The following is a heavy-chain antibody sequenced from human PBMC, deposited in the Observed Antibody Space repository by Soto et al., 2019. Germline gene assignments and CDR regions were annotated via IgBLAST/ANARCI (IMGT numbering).Heavy chain of an antibody. D-gene: IGHD4-17*01. Sequence: SETLSLTCTVSGGSISSSSYYWGWIRQPPGKGLEWIGNIYYRGTTYYNPSLKSRVTISIDTSKNQFSLKLASVTAADTAVYYCARDYGDYQFDYWGQGTLVTSPQ. CDR2: IYYRGTT. J-gene: IGHJ4*02. V-gene: IGHV4-39*02. CDR3: ARDYGDYQFDY. CDR1: GGSISSSSYY.